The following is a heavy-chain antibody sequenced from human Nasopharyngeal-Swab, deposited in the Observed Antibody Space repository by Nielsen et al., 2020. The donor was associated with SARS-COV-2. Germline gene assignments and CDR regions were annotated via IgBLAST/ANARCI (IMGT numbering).Heavy chain of an antibody. CDR3: ARAPPYYDFWSGHYKGWFDP. V-gene: IGHV4-59*12. D-gene: IGHD3-3*01. Sequence: WIRQPPGKGLEWIGYIYYTGSTNYHPSLKSRVTMSVDTSKNQFSLKLSSVTAADTAVYYCARAPPYYDFWSGHYKGWFDPWGQGTLVTVSS. J-gene: IGHJ5*02. CDR2: IYYTGST.